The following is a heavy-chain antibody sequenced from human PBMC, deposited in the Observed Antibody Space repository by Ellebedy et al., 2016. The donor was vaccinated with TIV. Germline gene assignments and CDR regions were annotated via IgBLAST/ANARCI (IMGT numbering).Heavy chain of an antibody. CDR1: GGTFSSYG. D-gene: IGHD3-22*01. Sequence: ASVKVSXXASGGTFSSYGISWVRQAPGQGLEWMGWISAYNGNTNYAQKLQGRVTMTTDTSTSTAYMELRSLRSDDTAVYYCARDRPDSKRDVWGKGTTVTVSS. V-gene: IGHV1-18*01. CDR2: ISAYNGNT. J-gene: IGHJ6*04. CDR3: ARDRPDSKRDV.